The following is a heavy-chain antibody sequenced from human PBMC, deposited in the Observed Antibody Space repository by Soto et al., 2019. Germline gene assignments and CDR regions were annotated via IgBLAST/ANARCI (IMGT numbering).Heavy chain of an antibody. CDR1: GYSFTSYW. Sequence: EVQLVQSGAEVKKPGESLKISCKGSGYSFTSYWIGWVRQMPGKGLEWMGIIYPGDSDTRYSPSFQGQVTISADKSISTAYLQWSSLKASDTAMYYCARQLISAAVIHGMDVWGQGTTVTVSS. J-gene: IGHJ6*02. V-gene: IGHV5-51*01. D-gene: IGHD6-13*01. CDR2: IYPGDSDT. CDR3: ARQLISAAVIHGMDV.